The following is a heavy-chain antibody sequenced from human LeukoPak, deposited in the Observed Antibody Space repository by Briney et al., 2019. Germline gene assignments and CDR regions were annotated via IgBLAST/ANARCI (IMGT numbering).Heavy chain of an antibody. CDR2: IGSSGSTV. J-gene: IGHJ3*02. CDR1: GFSFSSYE. V-gene: IGHV3-48*03. D-gene: IGHD4-17*01. CDR3: ARDTLVYADSPDAFDI. Sequence: GGSLRLSCAASGFSFSSYEMNWVRQAPGKGLEWVSYIGSSGSTVYYADSVKGRFTISRDNAKNSLYLQMNSLRDEDTAVYYCARDTLVYADSPDAFDIWGQGTMVTVSS.